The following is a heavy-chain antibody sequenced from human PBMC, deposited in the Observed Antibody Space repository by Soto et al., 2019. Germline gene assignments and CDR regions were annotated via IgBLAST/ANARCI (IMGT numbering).Heavy chain of an antibody. CDR1: GFTFSSYA. Sequence: QVQLVESGGGVVQPGRSLRLSCAASGFTFSSYAMHWVRQAPGKGLEWVAVISYDGSNKYYADSVKGRFTISRDNSKNTLYLQMNSLRAEDTAVYYCGNSSSWQNGKRFDYWGQGTLVTVSS. CDR3: GNSSSWQNGKRFDY. J-gene: IGHJ4*02. D-gene: IGHD6-13*01. CDR2: ISYDGSNK. V-gene: IGHV3-30-3*01.